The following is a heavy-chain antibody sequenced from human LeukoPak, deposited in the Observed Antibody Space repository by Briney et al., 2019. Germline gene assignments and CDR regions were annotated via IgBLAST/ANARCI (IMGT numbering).Heavy chain of an antibody. Sequence: GGSLRLSCAVSGFTFSDFEMNWVRQASGKGLEWVGRIRSKANSYATAYAASVKGRFTISRDDSKNTAYLQMNSLKTEDTAVYYCTRNSYQLLWKYNWFDPWGQGTLVTVSS. J-gene: IGHJ5*02. D-gene: IGHD2-2*01. CDR1: GFTFSDFE. CDR3: TRNSYQLLWKYNWFDP. CDR2: IRSKANSYAT. V-gene: IGHV3-73*01.